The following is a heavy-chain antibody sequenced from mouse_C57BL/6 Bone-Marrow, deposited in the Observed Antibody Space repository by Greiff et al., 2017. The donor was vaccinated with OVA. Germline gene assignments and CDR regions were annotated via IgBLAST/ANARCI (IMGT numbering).Heavy chain of an antibody. CDR2: ISNGGGST. J-gene: IGHJ3*01. Sequence: EVMLVESGGGLVQPGGSLKLSCAASGFTFSDYYMYWVRQTPEKRLEWVAYISNGGGSTYYPDTVKGRFTISRDNAKNTLYLQLSRLKSEDTAMYYCARPLRYEYDAWFAYWGQGTLVTVSA. V-gene: IGHV5-12*01. CDR1: GFTFSDYY. D-gene: IGHD2-4*01. CDR3: ARPLRYEYDAWFAY.